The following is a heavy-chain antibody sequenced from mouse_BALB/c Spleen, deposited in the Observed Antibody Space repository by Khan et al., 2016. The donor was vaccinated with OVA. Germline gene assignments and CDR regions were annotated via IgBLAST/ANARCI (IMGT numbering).Heavy chain of an antibody. D-gene: IGHD1-1*01. CDR3: ARIYGGDCDY. V-gene: IGHV3-2*02. CDR2: ISYSGNT. CDR1: GYSITSDYA. J-gene: IGHJ2*01. Sequence: EVKLFESGPGLVKPSQSLSLTCTVTGYSITSDYAWNWIRQFPGNKLEWMGHISYSGNTKYNPSLTSRISITRDTSKNQFFLQLNSVTTEDTATYYCARIYGGDCDYWGQGTTLTVSS.